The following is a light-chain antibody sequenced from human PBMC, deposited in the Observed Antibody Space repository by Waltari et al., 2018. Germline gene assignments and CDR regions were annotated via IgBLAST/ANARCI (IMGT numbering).Light chain of an antibody. CDR2: EGS. CDR1: SSDVVSYNL. CDR3: NSYAGGSTYV. V-gene: IGLV2-23*01. Sequence: QSALTQPASVSGSPGQSITISSTGTSSDVVSYNLVSWYQEHPGKAPNLMIYEGSKRPSGVLQRFSGSKSGNTASLTITGLQAENEADYYCNSYAGGSTYVFGTGTKVTVL. J-gene: IGLJ1*01.